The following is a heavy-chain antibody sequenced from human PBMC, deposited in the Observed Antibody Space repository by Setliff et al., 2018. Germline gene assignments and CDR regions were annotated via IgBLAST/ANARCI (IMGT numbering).Heavy chain of an antibody. V-gene: IGHV4-61*02. CDR3: AREGYSSLIGWFDP. Sequence: SETLSLPCTVSGGSISSGSYYWSWIRQPAGKGLEWIGRIYTSGSTNYKPSLKSRVTISVDTSKNQFSLKLSSVTAADTAVYYCAREGYSSLIGWFDPWGQGTLGTVAS. CDR2: IYTSGST. CDR1: GGSISSGSYY. J-gene: IGHJ5*02. D-gene: IGHD6-13*01.